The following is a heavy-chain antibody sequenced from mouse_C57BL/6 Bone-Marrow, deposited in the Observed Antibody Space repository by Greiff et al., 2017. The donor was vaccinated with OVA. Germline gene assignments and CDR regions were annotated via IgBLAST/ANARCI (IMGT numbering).Heavy chain of an antibody. Sequence: VQVVESGAELARPGASVKLSCKASGYTFTSYGISWVKQRTGQGLEWIGEIYPRSGNTYYNEKFKGKATLTADKSSSTAYMELRSLTSEDSAVYFCARNPYYYGSSYVCWYFDVWGTGTTVTVSS. CDR1: GYTFTSYG. V-gene: IGHV1-81*01. CDR3: ARNPYYYGSSYVCWYFDV. J-gene: IGHJ1*03. CDR2: IYPRSGNT. D-gene: IGHD1-1*01.